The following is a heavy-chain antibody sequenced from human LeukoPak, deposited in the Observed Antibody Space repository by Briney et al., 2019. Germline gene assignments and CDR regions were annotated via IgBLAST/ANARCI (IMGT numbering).Heavy chain of an antibody. J-gene: IGHJ2*01. CDR1: GFTFSTYW. V-gene: IGHV3-74*01. CDR3: H. CDR2: IKSDGST. Sequence: GGSLRLSCAASGFTFSTYWMHWVRQAPGKGLVWVSRIKSDGSTNYSDSVKGRFTISRDNAKNTVSLQMNSLRREDTGVYYRHWGGGSLVSVCS.